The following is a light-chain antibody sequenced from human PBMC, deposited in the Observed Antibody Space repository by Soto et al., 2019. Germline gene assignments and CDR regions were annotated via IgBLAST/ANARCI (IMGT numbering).Light chain of an antibody. V-gene: IGKV1-6*01. CDR2: GAS. CDR1: QGIRND. J-gene: IGKJ1*01. CDR3: QHYNSYSEA. Sequence: AIQMTQSPSSLSASVGGRVTITCRASQGIRNDLAWYQQKPGKAPKLLIYGASTLQTGVPSRFSGSGSGTDFTLTISSLQPEDFATYYCQHYNSYSEAFGQGTKVDIK.